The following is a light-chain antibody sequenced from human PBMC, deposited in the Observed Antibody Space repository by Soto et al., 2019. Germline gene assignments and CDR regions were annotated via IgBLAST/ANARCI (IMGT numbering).Light chain of an antibody. CDR3: NSYTSGSTLVV. V-gene: IGLV2-14*01. CDR1: SSDVGGYNY. Sequence: QSALTQPASVSGSPGQSITISCTGTSSDVGGYNYVSWYQQHPGKAPKLMIYDVSNRPSGVSNRFSGSKSGNTASLTISGLQAEVEADYYCNSYTSGSTLVVFGGGTKLTVL. CDR2: DVS. J-gene: IGLJ2*01.